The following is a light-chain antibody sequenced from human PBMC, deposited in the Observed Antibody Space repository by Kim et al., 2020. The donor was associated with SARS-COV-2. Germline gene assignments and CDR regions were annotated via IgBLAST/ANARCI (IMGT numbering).Light chain of an antibody. CDR1: QGISSY. V-gene: IGKV1-8*01. CDR3: QQYYSYPYT. Sequence: SASTGDRVTITCRASQGISSYLAWYQQKPGKAPKLLIYAASTLRSGVPSRFSGSGTGTDFTLTISCLQSEDFATYYCQQYYSYPYTFGPGTKLEIK. CDR2: AAS. J-gene: IGKJ2*01.